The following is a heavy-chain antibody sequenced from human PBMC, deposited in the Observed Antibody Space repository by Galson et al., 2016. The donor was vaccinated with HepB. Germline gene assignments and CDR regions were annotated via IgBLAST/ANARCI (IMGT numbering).Heavy chain of an antibody. Sequence: SGGTFNSHGFSWVRQAPGQGLEYMGQIFPVFGTTNYPQKFQGRVTLTADESTRTASLELSSLRSEDTAVYYCAAMTTLTGGFDFWGQGTLVIVSS. J-gene: IGHJ4*02. D-gene: IGHD4-11*01. CDR3: AAMTTLTGGFDF. V-gene: IGHV1-69*01. CDR2: IFPVFGTT. CDR1: GGTFNSHG.